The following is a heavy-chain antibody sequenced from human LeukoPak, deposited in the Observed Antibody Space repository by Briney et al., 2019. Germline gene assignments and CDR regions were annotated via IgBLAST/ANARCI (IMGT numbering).Heavy chain of an antibody. D-gene: IGHD3-22*01. CDR1: GFTFSSYW. Sequence: PGGSLRLSCAASGFTFSSYWMHGVRQAPGKGLVWVSRINSDGRSTSYADSVKGRFTISRDNAQNTLYLQMNSLRAEDTAVYYCARVSGYYYDSSGYTWFDPWGQGTLVTVSS. CDR2: INSDGRST. J-gene: IGHJ5*02. V-gene: IGHV3-74*01. CDR3: ARVSGYYYDSSGYTWFDP.